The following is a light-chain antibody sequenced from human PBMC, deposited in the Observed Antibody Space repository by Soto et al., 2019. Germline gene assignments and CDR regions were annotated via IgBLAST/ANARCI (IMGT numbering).Light chain of an antibody. CDR3: QQSYTTANT. CDR1: QSISDY. CDR2: GTS. Sequence: DIQMTQFPSSLSASVGDRVTITCRASQSISDYLNWYQKKPGKAPKLLIYGTSYLQGEVPSRFSGRGSGTDFTLTISSLQLEDFATYFCQQSYTTANTFGQ. J-gene: IGKJ2*01. V-gene: IGKV1-39*01.